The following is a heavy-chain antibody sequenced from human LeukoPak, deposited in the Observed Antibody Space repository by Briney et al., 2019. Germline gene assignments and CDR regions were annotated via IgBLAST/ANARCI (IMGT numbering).Heavy chain of an antibody. V-gene: IGHV4-39*01. CDR2: FYYSGST. CDR3: ARLDPGDV. J-gene: IGHJ6*02. D-gene: IGHD3-9*01. Sequence: PSETLSLTCTVSGASISSSRYYWGWIRQPPGTGLEWIGSFYYSGSTYYNPSLKSRVTISVDTSKNQFSLKLSSVTAADTAVYYCARLDPGDVWGQGTTVTVSS. CDR1: GASISSSRYY.